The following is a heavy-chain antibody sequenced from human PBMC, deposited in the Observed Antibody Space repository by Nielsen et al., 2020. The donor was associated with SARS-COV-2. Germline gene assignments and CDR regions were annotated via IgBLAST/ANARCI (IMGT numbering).Heavy chain of an antibody. CDR3: AREALVREGPSYHYAFDV. CDR2: ISDSGAYT. V-gene: IGHV3-11*05. CDR1: GFTFSAYY. Sequence: GESLKISCAASGFTFSAYYMTWIRQAPGKGLEWLSYISDSGAYTNYADSVKGRFTISRDNAKNSLFLQMNSLSADDTAVYYCAREALVREGPSYHYAFDVWGQGTMVTVSS. D-gene: IGHD3-10*01. J-gene: IGHJ3*01.